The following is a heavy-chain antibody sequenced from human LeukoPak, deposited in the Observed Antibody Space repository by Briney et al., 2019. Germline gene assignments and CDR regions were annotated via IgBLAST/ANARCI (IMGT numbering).Heavy chain of an antibody. CDR2: IYYSGST. V-gene: IGHV4-59*08. CDR3: ARLDSSGWWPYDY. J-gene: IGHJ4*02. CDR1: GGSISSYY. D-gene: IGHD6-19*01. Sequence: PETLSLTCTVSGGSISSYYWSWIRQPPGKGLEWIGYIYYSGSTNYNPSLKSRVTISVDTSKNQFSLKLSSVTAADTAVYYCARLDSSGWWPYDYWGQGTLVTVSS.